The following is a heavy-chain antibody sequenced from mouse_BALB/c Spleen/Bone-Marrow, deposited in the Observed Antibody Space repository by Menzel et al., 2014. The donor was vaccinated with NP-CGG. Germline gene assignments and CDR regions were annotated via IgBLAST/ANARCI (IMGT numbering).Heavy chain of an antibody. D-gene: IGHD1-1*01. V-gene: IGHV4-1*02. Sequence: EVKLMESGGGLVQPGGSLKLSCAASGFDFSRYWMSWVRQAPGKGLEWIGEINPESSTINYTPSLKDKFIISRDNAKKTLVLQMSKIRSEDTALYYCSRPNYLRNFFVWGAGTTVTVSS. CDR2: INPESSTI. CDR1: GFDFSRYW. J-gene: IGHJ1*01. CDR3: SRPNYLRNFFV.